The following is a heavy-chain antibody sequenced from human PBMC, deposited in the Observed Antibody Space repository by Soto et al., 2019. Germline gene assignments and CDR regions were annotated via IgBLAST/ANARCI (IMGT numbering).Heavy chain of an antibody. CDR1: GGSISSGDYY. V-gene: IGHV4-30-4*01. CDR2: IYYSGST. CDR3: ARIQVDYDFWSGYNYPNNWFDP. D-gene: IGHD3-3*01. Sequence: SETLSLTCTVSGGSISSGDYYWSWIRQPPGKGLEWIGYIYYSGSTYYNPSLKSRVTISVDTSKNQFSLKLSSVTAADTAVYYCARIQVDYDFWSGYNYPNNWFDPWGQGTLVTVSS. J-gene: IGHJ5*02.